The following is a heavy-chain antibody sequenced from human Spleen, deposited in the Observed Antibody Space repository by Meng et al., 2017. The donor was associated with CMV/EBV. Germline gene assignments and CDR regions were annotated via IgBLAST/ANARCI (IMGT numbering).Heavy chain of an antibody. Sequence: TYSGYHSHWVRQAPGQGLEWMGWISPHGGGTKYSQRFRGRVTMTTDTSISTAYMELTRLRSDDTAVYYCARDLEYCGSTSCFEDCFDPWGQGTLVTVSS. D-gene: IGHD2-2*01. J-gene: IGHJ5*02. CDR3: ARDLEYCGSTSCFEDCFDP. V-gene: IGHV1-2*02. CDR2: ISPHGGGT. CDR1: TYSGYH.